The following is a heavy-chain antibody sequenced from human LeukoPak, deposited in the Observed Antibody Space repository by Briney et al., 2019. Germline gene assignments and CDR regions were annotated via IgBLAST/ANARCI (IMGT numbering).Heavy chain of an antibody. CDR3: ARVNYRAFAI. D-gene: IGHD4-11*01. J-gene: IGHJ3*02. CDR1: GFTFSSDA. Sequence: GGSLRLSCAASGFTFSSDAMSWGSQAPRKRLEWVSAISGSGGSTYYADSVKGRFTISRDNSKNTLYLQTNTLRAEDTALYYCARVNYRAFAIWGQGTMVTVSS. CDR2: ISGSGGST. V-gene: IGHV3-23*01.